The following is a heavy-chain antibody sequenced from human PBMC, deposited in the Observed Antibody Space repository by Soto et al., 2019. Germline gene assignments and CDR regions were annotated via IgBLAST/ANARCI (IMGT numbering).Heavy chain of an antibody. D-gene: IGHD6-13*01. Sequence: GGSLRLSCAASGFTFRNYGMNWVRQAPGKGLEWVSYIGIGSSTTYYADSVKGRFTISRDNSKNTLYLQMNSLRNEDTALYYCAKDKGITAQKHYFDYWGQGTLVTVSS. CDR3: AKDKGITAQKHYFDY. V-gene: IGHV3-48*02. CDR1: GFTFRNYG. CDR2: IGIGSSTT. J-gene: IGHJ4*02.